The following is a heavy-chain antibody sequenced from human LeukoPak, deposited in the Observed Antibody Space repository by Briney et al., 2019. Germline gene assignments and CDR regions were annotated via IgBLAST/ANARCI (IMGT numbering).Heavy chain of an antibody. CDR1: GFTFDDYA. D-gene: IGHD3-22*01. CDR2: ISGDGGST. Sequence: PGGSLRLSCAASGFTFDDYAMHWVRQAPGKGLEWVSLISGDGGSTYYADSVKGRFTISRDNSKNSLYLQMNCLRTEDTALYYCAKDMLGITMIVGLDYWGQGTLVTVSS. CDR3: AKDMLGITMIVGLDY. V-gene: IGHV3-43*02. J-gene: IGHJ4*02.